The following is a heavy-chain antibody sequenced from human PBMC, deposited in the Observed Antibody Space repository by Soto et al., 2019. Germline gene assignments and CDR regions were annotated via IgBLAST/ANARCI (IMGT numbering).Heavy chain of an antibody. CDR2: IYYSGST. V-gene: IGHV4-59*01. D-gene: IGHD3-22*01. Sequence: ETLSLTCTVSGGSISSYYWSWIRQPPGKGLEWIGYIYYSGSTNYNPSLKSRVTISVDTSKNQFSLKLSSVTAADTAVYYCARGSSGYYVDWFDPWGQGTLVTVSS. J-gene: IGHJ5*02. CDR3: ARGSSGYYVDWFDP. CDR1: GGSISSYY.